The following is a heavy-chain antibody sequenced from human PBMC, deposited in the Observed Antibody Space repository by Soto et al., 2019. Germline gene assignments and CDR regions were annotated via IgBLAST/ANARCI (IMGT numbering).Heavy chain of an antibody. V-gene: IGHV1-46*03. CDR2: INPSGGST. J-gene: IGHJ4*02. CDR1: GYTFTSYY. D-gene: IGHD5-18*01. CDR3: ARDRAPIQLWFDY. Sequence: RPSVKVSCKAPGYTFTSYYMHWVRQAPGQGLEWMGIINPSGGSTSYAQKFQGRVTMTRDTSTSTVYMELSSLRSEDTAVYYCARDRAPIQLWFDYWGQGTLVTVSS.